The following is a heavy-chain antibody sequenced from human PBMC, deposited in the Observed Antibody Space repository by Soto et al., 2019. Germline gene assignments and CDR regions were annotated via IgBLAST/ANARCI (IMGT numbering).Heavy chain of an antibody. J-gene: IGHJ4*02. CDR2: VNPSGGHT. V-gene: IGHV1-46*01. CDR1: GDTFTEYY. CDR3: ARGGHVVVVTAALDY. Sequence: QVQLMQSGAEVKKPGASVKVSCKASGDTFTEYYIHWVRQAPGQGLEWMGTVNPSGGHTTYAQHFLGRVTMTRDRSTSTLSVELTSLTSEDTAVYYCARGGHVVVVTAALDYWGQGTLVTVSS. D-gene: IGHD2-21*02.